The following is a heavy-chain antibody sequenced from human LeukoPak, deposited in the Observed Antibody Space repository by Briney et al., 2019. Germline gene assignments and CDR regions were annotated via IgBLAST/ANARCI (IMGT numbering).Heavy chain of an antibody. CDR1: GGSISSYY. CDR3: ASLGWFGELLFDDAFDI. D-gene: IGHD3-10*01. CDR2: IYYSGST. J-gene: IGHJ3*02. Sequence: SETLSLTCTVSGGSISSYYWSWIRQPPGKGLEWIGYIYYSGSTNYNPSLKSRVTISVDKSKNQFSLKLSSVTAADTAVYYCASLGWFGELLFDDAFDIWGQGTMVTVSS. V-gene: IGHV4-59*12.